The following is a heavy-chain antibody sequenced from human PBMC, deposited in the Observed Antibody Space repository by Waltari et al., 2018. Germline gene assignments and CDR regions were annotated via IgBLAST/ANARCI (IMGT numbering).Heavy chain of an antibody. CDR3: VRDGSGASFTFNY. Sequence: QVQLVQYGAEVKTPGASVKVSCKASGYSFITYSFTWVRQAPGQGLEWMGWISADNGKTNYAQKFQGRLTMTTDTSTSTAYMELRSLRSDDTAVYYCVRDGSGASFTFNYWGQGTLVTVSS. J-gene: IGHJ4*02. D-gene: IGHD1-26*01. CDR1: GYSFITYS. CDR2: ISADNGKT. V-gene: IGHV1-18*01.